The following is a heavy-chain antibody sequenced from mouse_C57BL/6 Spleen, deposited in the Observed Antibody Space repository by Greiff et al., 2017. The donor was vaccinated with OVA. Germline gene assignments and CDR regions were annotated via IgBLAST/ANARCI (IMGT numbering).Heavy chain of an antibody. CDR2: IDPETGGT. Sequence: QVQLQQSGAELVRPGASVTLSCKASGYTFTDYEMHWVKQTPVHGLEWIGAIDPETGGTAYNQKFKGKAILTADKSSSTAYMELRSLTSEDSAVYYCTKYYGNYRAWFAYWGQGTLVTVSA. V-gene: IGHV1-15*01. J-gene: IGHJ3*01. CDR1: GYTFTDYE. D-gene: IGHD2-1*01. CDR3: TKYYGNYRAWFAY.